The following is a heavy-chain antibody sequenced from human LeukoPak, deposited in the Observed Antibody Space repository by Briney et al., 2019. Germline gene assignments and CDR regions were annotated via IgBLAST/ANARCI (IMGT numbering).Heavy chain of an antibody. J-gene: IGHJ6*04. CDR2: IYYSGST. D-gene: IGHD1-1*01. CDR1: GGSISSYY. CDR3: ARGDRTGRTRYYYGMDV. V-gene: IGHV4-59*01. Sequence: PSETLSLTCTVSGGSISSYYWSWIRQPPGKGLEWIGYIYYSGSTNYNPSLKSRVTISVDTSKNQFSLKLSSVTAADTAVYYCARGDRTGRTRYYYGMDVWGKGTTVTVSS.